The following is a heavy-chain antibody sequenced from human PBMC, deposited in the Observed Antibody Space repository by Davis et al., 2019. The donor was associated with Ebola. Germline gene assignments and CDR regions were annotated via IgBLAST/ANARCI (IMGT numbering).Heavy chain of an antibody. D-gene: IGHD3-10*01. J-gene: IGHJ4*02. V-gene: IGHV4-4*02. Sequence: SETLSLTCAVSGDSISSSNWWSWVRQPPGKGLEWIGEISQSGGTNYNPSLKSRVTISVDTSKNQFSLKLNSVTAADTAVYYCARGRMYYYGSGSYYKYWGQGTLVTVSS. CDR2: ISQSGGT. CDR3: ARGRMYYYGSGSYYKY. CDR1: GDSISSSNW.